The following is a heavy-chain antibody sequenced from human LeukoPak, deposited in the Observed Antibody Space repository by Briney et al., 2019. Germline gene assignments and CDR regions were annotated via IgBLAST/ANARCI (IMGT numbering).Heavy chain of an antibody. CDR2: ISSSGSTI. CDR3: ARGHDFWSGSPSVTGMDV. J-gene: IGHJ6*02. CDR1: GFTFSDYY. V-gene: IGHV3-11*01. Sequence: GGSLRLSCAASGFTFSDYYMSWICQAPGKGLEWVSYISSSGSTIYYADSVKGRFTISRDNAKNSLYLQMNSLRAEDTAVYYCARGHDFWSGSPSVTGMDVWGQGTTVTVSS. D-gene: IGHD3-3*01.